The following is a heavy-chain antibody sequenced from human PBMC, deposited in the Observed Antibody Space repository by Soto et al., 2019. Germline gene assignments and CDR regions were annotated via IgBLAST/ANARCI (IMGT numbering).Heavy chain of an antibody. CDR1: GFTFIYAW. CDR2: IKSKNDGGTA. V-gene: IGHV3-15*01. J-gene: IGHJ4*02. Sequence: EVQLVESGGGLVEPGGSLRLSCAASGFTFIYAWMSWVRQTPGKGLEWVGRIKSKNDGGTADYAAPVKGRFTISRDDSKNTLYLQLNSLKTEDTGLYYCTTAVTSLGNYWGQGTLVTVSS. D-gene: IGHD4-17*01. CDR3: TTAVTSLGNY.